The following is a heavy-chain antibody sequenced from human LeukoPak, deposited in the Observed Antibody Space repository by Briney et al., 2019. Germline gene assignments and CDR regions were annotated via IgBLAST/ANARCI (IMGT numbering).Heavy chain of an antibody. CDR1: GGSISSRSDY. V-gene: IGHV4-39*01. CDR3: SRSHDYGGLYFYYYMDV. D-gene: IGHD4-23*01. CDR2: LDSSGST. J-gene: IGHJ6*03. Sequence: SETLSLTCTVSGGSISSRSDYWGWMRQTPGKGLEWIGNLDSSGSTYYNPSLKSRVTSSVGTSKNQFSLDLRSVTAADTAIYFCSRSHDYGGLYFYYYMDVWGKGTTVTVSS.